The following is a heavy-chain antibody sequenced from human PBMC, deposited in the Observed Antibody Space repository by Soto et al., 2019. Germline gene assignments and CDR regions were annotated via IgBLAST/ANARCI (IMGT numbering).Heavy chain of an antibody. CDR2: IYYSGST. J-gene: IGHJ4*02. V-gene: IGHV4-30-4*01. Sequence: SETVYLTWTLSGGTISSGDYYWSWIRQPTXKGLEWLGYIYYSGSTYYNPSLKSRVTISVDTSKNQFSLKLSSVTAADTAVYYCARGFSYGLGTSYYFDYWGQGTLVTVSS. D-gene: IGHD6-13*01. CDR1: GGTISSGDYY. CDR3: ARGFSYGLGTSYYFDY.